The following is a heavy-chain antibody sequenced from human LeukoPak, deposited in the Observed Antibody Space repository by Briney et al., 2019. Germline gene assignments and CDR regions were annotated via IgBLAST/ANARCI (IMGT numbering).Heavy chain of an antibody. D-gene: IGHD5-24*01. CDR2: IYGGGNI. J-gene: IGHJ4*02. CDR3: ARGAGYNYPYYFDY. Sequence: GGSLRLSCAASGFTVSSNYMNWVRQAPGKGLEWVSVIYGGGNIYYADSVKGRFTISRDNCKNTLYLQMNSLRAEDTAVYYCARGAGYNYPYYFDYWGQGTLVTVSS. V-gene: IGHV3-53*01. CDR1: GFTVSSNY.